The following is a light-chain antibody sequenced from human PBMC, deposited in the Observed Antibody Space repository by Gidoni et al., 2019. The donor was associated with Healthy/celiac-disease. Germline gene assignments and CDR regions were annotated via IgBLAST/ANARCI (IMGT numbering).Light chain of an antibody. CDR2: AAS. Sequence: IQMTQSPSSVSASVGDRVTITCRASQSISRWLAWYQQKPGKAPKLLIYAASSLQSGVPLRFSGSGSGTDFTLTISSLQPEDFATYYCQQANSFPRPTFGQGTKVEIK. CDR1: QSISRW. J-gene: IGKJ1*01. V-gene: IGKV1-12*01. CDR3: QQANSFPRPT.